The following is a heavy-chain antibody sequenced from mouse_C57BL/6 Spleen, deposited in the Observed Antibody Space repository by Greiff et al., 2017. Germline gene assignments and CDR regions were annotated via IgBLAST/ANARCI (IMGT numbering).Heavy chain of an antibody. Sequence: QVQLQQSGAELMKPGASVKLSCKATGYTFTGYWIAWVKQRPGHGLEWIGEILPGSGCTNYNEKFKGKATFTADTSSNTAYMQLSSLTTEDSAIYYCAIYDGYYKYFDYWGQGTTLTVSS. V-gene: IGHV1-9*01. CDR3: AIYDGYYKYFDY. CDR2: ILPGSGCT. J-gene: IGHJ2*01. D-gene: IGHD2-3*01. CDR1: GYTFTGYW.